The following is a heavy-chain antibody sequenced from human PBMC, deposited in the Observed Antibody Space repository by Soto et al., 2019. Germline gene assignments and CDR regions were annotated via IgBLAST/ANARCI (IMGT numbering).Heavy chain of an antibody. D-gene: IGHD3-10*01. V-gene: IGHV3-23*01. Sequence: EVQLLESGGGLVQPGGSLRLSCAASGFTFSSYDMSWVRQAPGKGLEWVSAVSGSGGSTYYADSVKGRFTISRDNSKNTQYLQMNSLRAEDTAVYYCAKDRRGVMDVWGQGTTVTVSS. J-gene: IGHJ6*02. CDR1: GFTFSSYD. CDR3: AKDRRGVMDV. CDR2: VSGSGGST.